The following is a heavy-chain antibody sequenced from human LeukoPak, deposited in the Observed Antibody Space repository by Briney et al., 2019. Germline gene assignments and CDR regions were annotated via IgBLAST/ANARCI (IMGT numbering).Heavy chain of an antibody. D-gene: IGHD2-2*01. V-gene: IGHV3-21*01. CDR1: GFTFSSYS. CDR3: ARADIVVVPAAMLPDY. CDR2: ISSSSSYI. J-gene: IGHJ4*02. Sequence: GGSLRLSCAASGFTFSSYSMNWVRQAPGKGLEWVSSISSSSSYIYYAHSVKGRFTISRDNAKNSLYLQMNSLRAEDTAVYYCARADIVVVPAAMLPDYWGQGTLVTVSS.